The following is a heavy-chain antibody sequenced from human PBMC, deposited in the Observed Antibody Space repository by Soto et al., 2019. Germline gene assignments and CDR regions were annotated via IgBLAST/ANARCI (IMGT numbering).Heavy chain of an antibody. J-gene: IGHJ6*02. V-gene: IGHV2-70*01. CDR2: IDWGDDK. CDR1: GFSLSTSGVC. Sequence: SGPTLVNPTQTLTLTCTFSGFSLSTSGVCVSWIRQPPGKALEWLALIDWGDDKYYSTSLKTRLTISKDTSKNQVVLTMTNMGPVDTATYYCARLTTVTTSYGMDVWGQGTTVTVSS. D-gene: IGHD4-17*01. CDR3: ARLTTVTTSYGMDV.